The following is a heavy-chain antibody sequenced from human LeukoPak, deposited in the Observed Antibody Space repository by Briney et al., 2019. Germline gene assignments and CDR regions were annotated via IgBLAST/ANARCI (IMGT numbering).Heavy chain of an antibody. J-gene: IGHJ4*02. CDR2: INHSGST. Sequence: SETLSLTCAVYGGSFSGYYRSWIRQPPGKGLEWIGEINHSGSTNYNPSLKSRVTISVDTSKNQFSLKLSSVTAADTAVYYCARVSGFGDYWGQGTLVTVSS. D-gene: IGHD3-10*01. CDR1: GGSFSGYY. V-gene: IGHV4-34*01. CDR3: ARVSGFGDY.